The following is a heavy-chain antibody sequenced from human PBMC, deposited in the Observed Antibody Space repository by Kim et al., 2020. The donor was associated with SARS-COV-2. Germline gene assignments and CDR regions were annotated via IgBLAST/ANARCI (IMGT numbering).Heavy chain of an antibody. V-gene: IGHV3-49*02. Sequence: EYAASVKGRFTISRDDSKSIAYLQMNSLKTEDTAVYYCTIARSNYAYFDYWGQGTLVTVSS. CDR3: TIARSNYAYFDY. D-gene: IGHD4-4*01. J-gene: IGHJ4*02.